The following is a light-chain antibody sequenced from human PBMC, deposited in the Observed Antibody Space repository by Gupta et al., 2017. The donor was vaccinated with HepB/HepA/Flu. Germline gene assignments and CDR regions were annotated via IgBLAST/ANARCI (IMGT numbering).Light chain of an antibody. CDR3: HQYNSFLTCS. V-gene: IGKV1-5*03. CDR1: ENIDTW. Sequence: DIQMTQSPSSLSASVGDRVTITCRASENIDTWLAWYQQRPGKAPKLLIYKASNLGSGVPSRFRGNGCGTEFSLTIIGLQSDDFATYYCHQYNSFLTCSFGQGTKLEI. J-gene: IGKJ2*04. CDR2: KAS.